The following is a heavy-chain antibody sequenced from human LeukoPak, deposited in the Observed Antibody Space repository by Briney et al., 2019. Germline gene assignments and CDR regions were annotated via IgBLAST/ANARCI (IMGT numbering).Heavy chain of an antibody. Sequence: SVKVSCKASGYTFTGYYMHWVRQAPGQGLEWMGWINLNSGGTNYAQKFQGRVTMTRDTSISTAYMELSRLGSDDTAVYYCARDQGYNSAQGVVDYWGQGTLVTVSS. CDR2: INLNSGGT. CDR1: GYTFTGYY. V-gene: IGHV1-2*02. J-gene: IGHJ4*02. D-gene: IGHD6-19*01. CDR3: ARDQGYNSAQGVVDY.